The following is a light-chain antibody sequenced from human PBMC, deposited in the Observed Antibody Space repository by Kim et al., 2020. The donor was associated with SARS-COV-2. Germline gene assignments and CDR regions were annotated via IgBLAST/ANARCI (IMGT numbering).Light chain of an antibody. J-gene: IGLJ2*01. V-gene: IGLV2-23*02. CDR1: STDVGSYNL. Sequence: GQSITISCTGTSTDVGSYNLVSWYQHHPGKAPKLMIYEVSKRPSGVSNRFSGSKSGNTASLTISGLQAEDEADYYCCSYAGSTTVIFGGGTQLTVL. CDR2: EVS. CDR3: CSYAGSTTVI.